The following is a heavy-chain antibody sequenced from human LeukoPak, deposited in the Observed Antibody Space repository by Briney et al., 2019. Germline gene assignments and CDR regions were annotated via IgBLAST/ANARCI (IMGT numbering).Heavy chain of an antibody. CDR3: ARDRDSGSHKIDY. Sequence: GGSLRLSCAASGFTFSSDSMNWVRQAPGKGLEWVSYISSTSSTLYYADSVKGRFTISRDNAKNSLYLQMNSLRAEDTAVYYCARDRDSGSHKIDYWGQGTLVTVSS. CDR1: GFTFSSDS. J-gene: IGHJ4*02. CDR2: ISSTSSTL. V-gene: IGHV3-48*04. D-gene: IGHD1-26*01.